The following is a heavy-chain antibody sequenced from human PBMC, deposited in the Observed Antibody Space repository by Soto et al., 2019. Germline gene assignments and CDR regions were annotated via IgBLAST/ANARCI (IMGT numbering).Heavy chain of an antibody. CDR2: VYYSGST. D-gene: IGHD2-2*02. CDR1: GASISSSSFY. CDR3: ARELDYAALPKGGGDYYYGMDV. Sequence: PSETLSLTCTVSGASISSSSFYWAWIHQPPGKGLEWIGCVYYSGSTFYNPSLKSRVTITMDTSKNQFSMKMTSVTAADTGVFYWARELDYAALPKGGGDYYYGMDVWGRGTTVTVYS. V-gene: IGHV4-39*02. J-gene: IGHJ6*02.